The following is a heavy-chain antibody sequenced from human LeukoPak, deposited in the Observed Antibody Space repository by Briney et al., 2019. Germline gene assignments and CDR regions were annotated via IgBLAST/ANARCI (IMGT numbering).Heavy chain of an antibody. CDR3: ARAARTGNYYYYMDV. Sequence: SETLSLTCTVSGGSISSYYWSWIRQPAGKGLEWIGRIYTSGSTNYNPSLKSRVTMSVDTSKSQFSLKLSSVTAADTAVYYCARAARTGNYYYYMDVWGKGTTVTISS. V-gene: IGHV4-4*07. J-gene: IGHJ6*03. D-gene: IGHD3-10*01. CDR2: IYTSGST. CDR1: GGSISSYY.